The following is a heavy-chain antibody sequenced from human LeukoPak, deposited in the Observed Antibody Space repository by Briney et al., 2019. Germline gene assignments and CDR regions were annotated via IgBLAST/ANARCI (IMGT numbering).Heavy chain of an antibody. Sequence: ADSVKGRLTISRDNSKNTLYLQMNSLRAEDTAVYYCARDPYDYVWGSYRYFDYWGQGTLATVSS. D-gene: IGHD3-16*02. CDR3: ARDPYDYVWGSYRYFDY. V-gene: IGHV3-30*01. J-gene: IGHJ4*02.